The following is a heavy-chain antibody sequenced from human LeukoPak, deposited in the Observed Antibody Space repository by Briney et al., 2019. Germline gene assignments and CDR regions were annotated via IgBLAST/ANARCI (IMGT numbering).Heavy chain of an antibody. CDR1: GFTVSSNY. Sequence: PGGSLRLSCAASGFTVSSNYMSWVRQAPGKGLEWGSGIYSGGSTYYADSVQGRFTISRDNSKNTLYLQMNSLRAEDTAVYYCARGRGTYYFDYWGQGTLVTVSS. CDR2: IYSGGST. J-gene: IGHJ4*02. D-gene: IGHD3-10*01. CDR3: ARGRGTYYFDY. V-gene: IGHV3-53*01.